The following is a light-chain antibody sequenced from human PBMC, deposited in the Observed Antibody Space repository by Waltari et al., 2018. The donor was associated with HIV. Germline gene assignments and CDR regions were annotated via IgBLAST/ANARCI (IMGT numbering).Light chain of an antibody. Sequence: IVLTQSPGTLSLSPGERATLSCRTGQSVSSYLAWYQQKPGQAPRLLIYATATRATGIPDRFSGFGSGTHFSLTISRLEPEDVAVYYCQLYGTFGQGTKVEIK. CDR3: QLYGT. CDR1: QSVSSY. V-gene: IGKV3-20*01. CDR2: ATA. J-gene: IGKJ1*01.